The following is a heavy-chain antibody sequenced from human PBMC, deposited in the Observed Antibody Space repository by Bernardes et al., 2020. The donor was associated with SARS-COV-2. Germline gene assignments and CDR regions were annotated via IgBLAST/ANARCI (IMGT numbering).Heavy chain of an antibody. D-gene: IGHD2-2*01. CDR3: AKRGAYCSSTSCYDYYYYYMDV. Sequence: GGSLRLSCAASGFTFSSYSMNWVRQAPGKGLEWVSSISSSSSYIYYADSVKGRFTISRDNAKNSLYLQMNSLRAEDTAVYYCAKRGAYCSSTSCYDYYYYYMDVWGNGTTVTVSS. J-gene: IGHJ6*03. CDR2: ISSSSSYI. V-gene: IGHV3-21*01. CDR1: GFTFSSYS.